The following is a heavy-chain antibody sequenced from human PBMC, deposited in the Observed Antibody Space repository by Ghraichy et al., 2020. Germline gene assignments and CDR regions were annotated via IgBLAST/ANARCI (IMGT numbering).Heavy chain of an antibody. D-gene: IGHD3-10*01. CDR2: INHSGST. Sequence: ESLNISCAVYGGSFSGYYWSWIRQPPGKGLEWNGEINHSGSTNYNPSHKSRVTISVDTSKNQFSLKLSSVTAADTAVYYCARGQEVRGVILGYYYYGMDVWGQGTTVTVSS. J-gene: IGHJ6*02. CDR3: ARGQEVRGVILGYYYYGMDV. CDR1: GGSFSGYY. V-gene: IGHV4-34*01.